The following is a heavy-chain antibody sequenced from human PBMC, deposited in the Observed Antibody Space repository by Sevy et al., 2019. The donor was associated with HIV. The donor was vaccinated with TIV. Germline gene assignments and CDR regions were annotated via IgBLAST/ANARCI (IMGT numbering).Heavy chain of an antibody. CDR2: INTDTGKT. V-gene: IGHV1-18*01. CDR1: GFIFTNYG. D-gene: IGHD2-2*01. Sequence: ASVKVSCKTSGFIFTNYGISWVRQAPGQGPEWMGWINTDTGKTNYAQKVQGRVTMTRDTSTTTAYMELRNLRSDDTAVYYWARAHQVPQRQYYYYFGMDVWGQGTTVTVSS. CDR3: ARAHQVPQRQYYYYFGMDV. J-gene: IGHJ6*02.